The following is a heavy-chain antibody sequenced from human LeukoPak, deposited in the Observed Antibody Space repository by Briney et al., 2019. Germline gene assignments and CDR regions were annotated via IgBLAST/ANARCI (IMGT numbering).Heavy chain of an antibody. D-gene: IGHD1-20*01. CDR1: GGSTSSSSYY. CDR2: IYYSGST. CDR3: ARHLYNWKEDAFDI. Sequence: SETLSLXCTVSGGSTSSSSYYWGWSRQPPGKGLEWIGSIYYSGSTYYNPSLKSRVTISVDTSKNQFSLKLSSVTAADTAVYYCARHLYNWKEDAFDIWGQGTMVTVSS. J-gene: IGHJ3*02. V-gene: IGHV4-39*01.